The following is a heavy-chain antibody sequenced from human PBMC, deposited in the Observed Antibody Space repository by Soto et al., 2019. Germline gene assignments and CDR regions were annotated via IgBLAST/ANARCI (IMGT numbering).Heavy chain of an antibody. J-gene: IGHJ5*02. Sequence: QVQLVQSGAEVKKPGSSVKVSSKASGGTFSSYAISWVRQAPGQGLEWMGGILPIFGTANYAQKFQGRVTITAPESTSTAYMELSSLRAEATAVYYCASRNGGGDCYVWSGWFVPWGQGTLVTVSS. V-gene: IGHV1-69*01. CDR2: ILPIFGTA. CDR3: ASRNGGGDCYVWSGWFVP. D-gene: IGHD2-21*02. CDR1: GGTFSSYA.